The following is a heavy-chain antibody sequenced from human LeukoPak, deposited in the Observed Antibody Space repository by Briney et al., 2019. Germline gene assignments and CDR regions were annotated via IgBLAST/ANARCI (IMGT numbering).Heavy chain of an antibody. D-gene: IGHD3-3*01. CDR2: IRYDGSNK. Sequence: GGSLRLSCAASGFTFSSYGMHWVRQAPGKGLEWVAFIRYDGSNKYYADSVKGRFTISRDNSKNTLYLQMNSLRSEDTAVYYCARVGTIFGVVEEGNAFDIWGQGTMVTVSS. CDR1: GFTFSSYG. V-gene: IGHV3-30*02. CDR3: ARVGTIFGVVEEGNAFDI. J-gene: IGHJ3*02.